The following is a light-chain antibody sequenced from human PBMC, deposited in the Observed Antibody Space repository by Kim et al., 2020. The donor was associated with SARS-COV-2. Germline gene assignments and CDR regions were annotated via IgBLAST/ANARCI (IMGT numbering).Light chain of an antibody. CDR3: QQYNNWPSGT. J-gene: IGKJ2*01. V-gene: IGKV3-15*01. Sequence: EIVMTQSPATLSVSPEERATLSCRASQSVSSNLAWYQQKPGQAPRLLIYGASTRATGIPARFSGSGSGTEFTLTISSLQSEDFAVYYWQQYNNWPSGTFGQGTKLEI. CDR1: QSVSSN. CDR2: GAS.